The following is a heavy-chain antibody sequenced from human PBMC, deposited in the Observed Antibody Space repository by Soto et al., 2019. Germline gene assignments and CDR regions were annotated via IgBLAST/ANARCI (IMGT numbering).Heavy chain of an antibody. J-gene: IGHJ6*03. V-gene: IGHV4-39*01. CDR3: AISGSYYYYYMDV. Sequence: SETLSLTCTVSGGSISSSSYYWGWIRQPPGKGLEWIGSIYYSGSTYYNPSLKSRVTISVDTSKNQFSLKLSSVTAADTAVYYCAISGSYYYYYMDVWGKGTTVTVSS. CDR2: IYYSGST. D-gene: IGHD3-10*01. CDR1: GGSISSSSYY.